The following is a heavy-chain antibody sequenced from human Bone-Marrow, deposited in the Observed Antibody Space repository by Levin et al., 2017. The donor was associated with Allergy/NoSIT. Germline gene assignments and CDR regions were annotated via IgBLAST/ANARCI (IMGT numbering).Heavy chain of an antibody. V-gene: IGHV3-30-3*01. J-gene: IGHJ6*02. CDR3: ARNNKGHYYYDGMDV. CDR1: GFTFSSYA. Sequence: PGGSLRLSCAASGFTFSSYAMHRVRQAPGKGLEWVAVISYDGSNKYYADSVKGRFTISRDNSKNTLYLQMNSLRAEDTAVYYCARNNKGHYYYDGMDVWGQGTTVTVSS. CDR2: ISYDGSNK. D-gene: IGHD1-14*01.